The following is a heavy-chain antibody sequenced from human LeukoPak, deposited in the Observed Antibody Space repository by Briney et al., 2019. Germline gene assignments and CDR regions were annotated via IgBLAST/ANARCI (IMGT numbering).Heavy chain of an antibody. D-gene: IGHD3-22*01. Sequence: GGSLRLSCAASGFTFSSYNMNWVRQAPGKGLEWVSSISSSSSYIYYADSVKGRFTISRDNAKNSLYLQMNSLRAEDTAVYYCARGITPLAMIVVVITTSGGDAFDIWGQGTMVTVSS. CDR2: ISSSSSYI. V-gene: IGHV3-21*04. J-gene: IGHJ3*02. CDR1: GFTFSSYN. CDR3: ARGITPLAMIVVVITTSGGDAFDI.